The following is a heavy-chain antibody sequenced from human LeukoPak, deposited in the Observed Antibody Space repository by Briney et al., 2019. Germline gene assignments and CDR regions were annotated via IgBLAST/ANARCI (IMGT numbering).Heavy chain of an antibody. CDR1: GGSISSGGYY. Sequence: SETLSLTCTVSGGSISSGGYYWSWIRQHPGKGLEWIGYIYYSGSTYYNPSLKSRVTISVDRSKNQFSLKLSSVTAADTAVYYCARVVGSEVAFDIWGQGTMVTVSS. J-gene: IGHJ3*02. D-gene: IGHD1-26*01. CDR3: ARVVGSEVAFDI. CDR2: IYYSGST. V-gene: IGHV4-31*03.